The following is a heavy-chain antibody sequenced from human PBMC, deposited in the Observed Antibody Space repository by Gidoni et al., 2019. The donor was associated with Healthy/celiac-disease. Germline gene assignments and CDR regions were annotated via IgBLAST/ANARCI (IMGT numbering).Heavy chain of an antibody. J-gene: IGHJ4*02. CDR3: ARLGSSWYGRY. Sequence: QVQLQQWGAGRLNPSETLSLPCAVYGGSFSGYYWIWIRQPPGKGLEWIGEINPSGSPNYNPSLQSRVTISVDTSKNQFSLKLSSVPAADTAVYSCARLGSSWYGRYWGQGTLVTVS. CDR1: GGSFSGYY. D-gene: IGHD6-13*01. V-gene: IGHV4-34*01. CDR2: INPSGSP.